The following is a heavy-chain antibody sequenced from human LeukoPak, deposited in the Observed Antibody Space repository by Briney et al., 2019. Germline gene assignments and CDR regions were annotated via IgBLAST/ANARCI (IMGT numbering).Heavy chain of an antibody. CDR3: AREVAEDYGDYENYFDY. CDR2: IIPILGIA. Sequence: SVKVSCKASGGAFSSYTISWVRQAPGQGLEWMGRIIPILGIANYAQKFQGRVTITADKSTSTAYMELSSLRSEDTAVYYCAREVAEDYGDYENYFDYWGQGTLVTVSS. CDR1: GGAFSSYT. J-gene: IGHJ4*02. D-gene: IGHD4-17*01. V-gene: IGHV1-69*04.